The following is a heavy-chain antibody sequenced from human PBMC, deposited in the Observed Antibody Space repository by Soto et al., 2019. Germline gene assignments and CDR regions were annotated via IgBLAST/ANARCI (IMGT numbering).Heavy chain of an antibody. CDR2: TYYRSKWYN. Sequence: SQTLSLTCAISGDSVSSNSAAWNWIRQSPSRGLEWLGRTYYRSKWYNDYAVSVKSRITINPDTSKNQFSPQLNSVTPEDTAVYYCARETSLIAAAGKGESYYYYYGMDVWGQGTTVTVSS. CDR1: GDSVSSNSAA. V-gene: IGHV6-1*01. CDR3: ARETSLIAAAGKGESYYYYYGMDV. J-gene: IGHJ6*02. D-gene: IGHD6-13*01.